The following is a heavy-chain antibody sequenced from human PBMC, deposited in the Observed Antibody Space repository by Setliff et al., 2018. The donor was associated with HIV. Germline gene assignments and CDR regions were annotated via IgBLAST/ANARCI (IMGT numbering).Heavy chain of an antibody. V-gene: IGHV7-4-1*02. J-gene: IGHJ4*02. CDR1: GYTFTNYA. CDR2: INTDTGNP. CDR3: ARTYYGSGRMGELDF. Sequence: ASVKVSCKASGYTFTNYAINWVRQAPGQGLEWMGWINTDTGNPTYAQGFTGRFVFSLDTSVNTAYLQISSLKTEDSAVYFCARTYYGSGRMGELDFWGRGTLVTVSS. D-gene: IGHD3-10*01.